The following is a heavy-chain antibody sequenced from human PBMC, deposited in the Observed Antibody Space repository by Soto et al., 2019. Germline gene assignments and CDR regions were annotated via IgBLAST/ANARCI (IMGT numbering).Heavy chain of an antibody. CDR2: INAGYGNT. CDR1: GYTFSSYA. CDR3: ARDTGDGTFDF. V-gene: IGHV1-3*01. J-gene: IGHJ4*02. D-gene: IGHD7-27*01. Sequence: ASVKVSCKASGYTFSSYAMHWVRQAPGQRLEWMGWINAGYGNTKSSQKFQDRVTISRDTSASTAYMELTSLRSEDTAVYYCARDTGDGTFDFWGQGTLVTVPS.